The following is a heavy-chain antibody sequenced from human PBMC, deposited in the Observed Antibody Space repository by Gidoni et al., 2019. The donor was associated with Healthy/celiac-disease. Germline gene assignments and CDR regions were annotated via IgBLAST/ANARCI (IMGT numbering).Heavy chain of an antibody. D-gene: IGHD6-13*01. CDR3: ARDRDSSSWYNWFDP. CDR2: IYYSGST. V-gene: IGHV4-31*03. Sequence: QVQLQESGPGLVKPSQTLSLTCTVSGGSIRSGGYYWSWIRQHPGKGLEWIGYIYYSGSTYYNPSLKSRVTISVDTSKNQFSLKLSSVTAADTAVYYCARDRDSSSWYNWFDPWGQGTLVTVSS. CDR1: GGSIRSGGYY. J-gene: IGHJ5*02.